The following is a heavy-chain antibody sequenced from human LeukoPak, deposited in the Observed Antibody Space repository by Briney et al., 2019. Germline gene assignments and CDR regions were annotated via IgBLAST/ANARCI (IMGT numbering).Heavy chain of an antibody. V-gene: IGHV3-48*01. CDR2: ISSSSSTI. CDR1: GFTFSSYS. D-gene: IGHD3-9*01. J-gene: IGHJ4*02. CDR3: ARVLRYFDWLSPPAY. Sequence: GGSLRLSCAASGFTFSSYSMNWVRQAQGRVLEWDSYISSSSSTIYYADSVKGRFTISRDNAKNSLYLQMNSLRAEDTAVYYCARVLRYFDWLSPPAYWGQGTLVTVSS.